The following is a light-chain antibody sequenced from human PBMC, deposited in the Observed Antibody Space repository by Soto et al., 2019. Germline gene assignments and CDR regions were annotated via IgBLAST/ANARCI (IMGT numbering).Light chain of an antibody. CDR2: DVS. Sequence: QSVLTQPASVSGSPGQSITISCTGTSSDVGAYNYVSWYQQHPDKAPKLMIYDVSNRPSGISNRFSGSKSGNTASLTISGLQAEDEADYYCSSFTSSRTLVFGGGTKVTVL. J-gene: IGLJ3*02. V-gene: IGLV2-14*01. CDR3: SSFTSSRTLV. CDR1: SSDVGAYNY.